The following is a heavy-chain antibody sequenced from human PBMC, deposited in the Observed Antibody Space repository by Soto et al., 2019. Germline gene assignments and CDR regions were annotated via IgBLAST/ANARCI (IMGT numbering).Heavy chain of an antibody. V-gene: IGHV4-31*03. D-gene: IGHD2-21*02. CDR2: IYYSGST. Sequence: QVQLQESGPGLVKPSQTLSLTCTVSGGSISSGCYYWSWIRQHPGKGLEWIGYIYYSGSTYYNPSLKSRVTISVDTSKNQFSLKLSSVTAAETAVYYCARVCGGDCHYGMDVWGQGTTVTVSS. CDR3: ARVCGGDCHYGMDV. J-gene: IGHJ6*02. CDR1: GGSISSGCYY.